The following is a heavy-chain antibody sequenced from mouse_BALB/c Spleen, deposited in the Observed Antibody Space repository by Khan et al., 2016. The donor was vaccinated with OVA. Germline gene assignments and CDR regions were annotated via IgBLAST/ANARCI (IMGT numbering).Heavy chain of an antibody. CDR2: IYPGSGNT. CDR3: ARPYYYGSSYDTMDA. Sequence: QVQLKQSGAELVRPGTSVKMSCKAAGYTFTKYWIGWVKQRPGHGLEWIGDIYPGSGNTNYNERFKGRATLTADTSSSTAYMHRSSLTSEDSAIYYCARPYYYGSSYDTMDAWGQGTSVTVSS. CDR1: GYTFTKYW. V-gene: IGHV1-63*02. J-gene: IGHJ4*01. D-gene: IGHD1-1*01.